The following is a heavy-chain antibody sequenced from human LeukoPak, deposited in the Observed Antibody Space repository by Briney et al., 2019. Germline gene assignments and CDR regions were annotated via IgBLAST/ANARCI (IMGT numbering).Heavy chain of an antibody. CDR2: IYTSGST. CDR1: GVSISSSNSY. J-gene: IGHJ5*02. D-gene: IGHD3-22*01. V-gene: IGHV4-39*07. Sequence: SETLSLTCTVSGVSISSSNSYWGWIRQPPGKGLEWIGRIYTSGSTNYNPSLKSRVTISVDTSKNQFSLKLSSVTAADTAVYYCARDVSGYAWFDPWGQGTLVTVSS. CDR3: ARDVSGYAWFDP.